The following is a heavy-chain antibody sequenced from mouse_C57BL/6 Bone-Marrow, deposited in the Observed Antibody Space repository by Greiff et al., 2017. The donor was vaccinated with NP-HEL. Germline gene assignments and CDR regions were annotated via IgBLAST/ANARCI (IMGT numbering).Heavy chain of an antibody. V-gene: IGHV1-69*01. Sequence: QVQLQQSGAELVMPGASVKLSCKASGYTFTSYWMHWVKQRPGQGLEWIGEIDPSDSYTNYNQKFKGKSTLTVDKSSSTAYMQLSSLTSEDSAVYYCARCEGWFAYWGQGTLVTVSA. CDR1: GYTFTSYW. J-gene: IGHJ3*01. CDR3: ARCEGWFAY. CDR2: IDPSDSYT.